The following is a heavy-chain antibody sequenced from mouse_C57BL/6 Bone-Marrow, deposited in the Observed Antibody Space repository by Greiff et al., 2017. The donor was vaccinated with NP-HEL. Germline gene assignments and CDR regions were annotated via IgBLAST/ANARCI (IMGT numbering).Heavy chain of an antibody. Sequence: EVQRVESGAELVKPGASVKLSCTASGFNIKDYYMHWVKQRTEQGLEWIGRIDPEDGETKYAPKFQGKATITADTSSNTAYLQLSSLTSEDTAVYYCARSGTVVPHYYAMDYWGQGTSVTVSS. CDR3: ARSGTVVPHYYAMDY. CDR1: GFNIKDYY. V-gene: IGHV14-2*01. D-gene: IGHD1-1*01. CDR2: IDPEDGET. J-gene: IGHJ4*01.